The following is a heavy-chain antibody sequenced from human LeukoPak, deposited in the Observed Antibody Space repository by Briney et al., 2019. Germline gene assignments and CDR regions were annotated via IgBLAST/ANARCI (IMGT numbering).Heavy chain of an antibody. CDR1: GVTFSSYA. J-gene: IGHJ4*02. V-gene: IGHV3-23*01. Sequence: PGGSLRLSCAASGVTFSSYAMSWVRQAPGKGLEWVSVISGGGDNTYYADSVKGRFTISRDNSKSTLYLQLNSQRAEDTAVYYCAKDRVGITCVDNWGQGTLVTVSS. CDR2: ISGGGDNT. D-gene: IGHD1-26*01. CDR3: AKDRVGITCVDN.